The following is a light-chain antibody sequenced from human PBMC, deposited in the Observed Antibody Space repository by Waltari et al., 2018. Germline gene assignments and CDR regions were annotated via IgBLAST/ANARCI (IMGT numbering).Light chain of an antibody. CDR1: SSDVGSYNL. CDR3: CSYSPTTTLI. J-gene: IGLJ2*01. Sequence: QSALTQPASVSGSPGQSITISCSGTSSDVGSYNLVSWYQHHPGKAPTLLLYEGSKRPSGVSNRFSGSKSGNTASLIIYGLQAEDDSVYYCCSYSPTTTLIFGGGTKLTVL. V-gene: IGLV2-23*01. CDR2: EGS.